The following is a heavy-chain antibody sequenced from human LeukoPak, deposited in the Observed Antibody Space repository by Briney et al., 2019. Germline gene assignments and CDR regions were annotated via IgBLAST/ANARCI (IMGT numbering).Heavy chain of an antibody. D-gene: IGHD5-12*01. CDR2: ISYDGIDK. CDR1: GFTFSIYA. CDR3: AKGPGDSGYPREFDY. Sequence: GGSLRLSCAASGFTFSIYAMHWVRQAPGKGLEWVAVISYDGIDKYYADSVKGRFTISRDNSKNTLYLQMNSLRAEDTAVYYCAKGPGDSGYPREFDYWGQGTLVTVSS. V-gene: IGHV3-30-3*01. J-gene: IGHJ4*02.